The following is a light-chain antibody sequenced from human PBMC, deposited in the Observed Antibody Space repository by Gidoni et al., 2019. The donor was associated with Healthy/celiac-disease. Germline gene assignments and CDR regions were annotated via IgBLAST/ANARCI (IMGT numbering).Light chain of an antibody. J-gene: IGLJ2*01. CDR2: DVS. Sequence: QSPPTQPASVSGSPGQSITISCTGTSSDVGGYNYVPWYQQHPGKAPKLMIYDVSNRPSGVSNRFSGSKSGNTASLTISGLQAEDEADYYCSSYTSSSTPHVVFGGGTKLTVL. V-gene: IGLV2-14*01. CDR1: SSDVGGYNY. CDR3: SSYTSSSTPHVV.